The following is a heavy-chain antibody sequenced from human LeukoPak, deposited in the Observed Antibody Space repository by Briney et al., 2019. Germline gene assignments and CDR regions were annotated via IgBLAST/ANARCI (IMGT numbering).Heavy chain of an antibody. CDR2: MNPNSGNT. CDR1: GYTSTSYD. J-gene: IGHJ3*02. D-gene: IGHD2-2*01. CDR3: ARASTGDAFDI. V-gene: IGHV1-8*01. Sequence: ASVKVSCKASGYTSTSYDINWVRQATGQGLEWMGWMNPNSGNTGYAQKFQGRVTMTRNTSISTAYMELSSLRSEDTAAYYCARASTGDAFDIWGQGTMVTVSS.